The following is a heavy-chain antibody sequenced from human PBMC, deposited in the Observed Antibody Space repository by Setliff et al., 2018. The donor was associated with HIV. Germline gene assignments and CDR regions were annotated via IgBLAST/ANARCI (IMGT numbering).Heavy chain of an antibody. CDR1: GFTFSSYT. Sequence: PVGSLRLSCAASGFTFSSYTMNWVRQAPGKGLEWVSSISSSGNYIYYADSVKARFTISRDNAKKSLYLQMNSLRAEDTAVYYCARDRDQGYSSGWPRDWGQGTLVTVSS. V-gene: IGHV3-21*01. CDR3: ARDRDQGYSSGWPRD. D-gene: IGHD6-19*01. CDR2: ISSSGNYI. J-gene: IGHJ4*02.